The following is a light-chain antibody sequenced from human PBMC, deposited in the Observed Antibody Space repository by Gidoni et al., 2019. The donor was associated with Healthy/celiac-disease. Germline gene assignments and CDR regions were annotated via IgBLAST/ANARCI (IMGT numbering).Light chain of an antibody. CDR1: SSDVGGYNY. CDR2: EVS. V-gene: IGLV2-14*01. J-gene: IGLJ2*01. Sequence: QSALTQPASVSGSPGQSITISCTGTSSDVGGYNYVFWYQQHPGKAPKLMIYEVSNQPSGVSNRFSGSKSGNTASLTISGLQAEDEADYYCSSYTSSSTVVFGGGTKLTVL. CDR3: SSYTSSSTVV.